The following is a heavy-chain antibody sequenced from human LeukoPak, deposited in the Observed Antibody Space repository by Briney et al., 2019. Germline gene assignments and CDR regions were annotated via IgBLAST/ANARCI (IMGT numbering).Heavy chain of an antibody. V-gene: IGHV3-74*01. D-gene: IGHD1-14*01. Sequence: GGSLRLSCAASGFTFSSYWMHWVRQAPGKGLVWVSRINTDGSTTTYADSVKGRFTISRDNAKNSLYLQMNSLRAEDTALYYCAKDGDPEGGTSWVDYWGQGTLVTVSS. CDR3: AKDGDPEGGTSWVDY. CDR2: INTDGSTT. CDR1: GFTFSSYW. J-gene: IGHJ4*02.